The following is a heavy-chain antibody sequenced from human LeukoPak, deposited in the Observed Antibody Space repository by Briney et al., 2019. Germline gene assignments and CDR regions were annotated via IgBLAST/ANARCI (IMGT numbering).Heavy chain of an antibody. V-gene: IGHV1-8*03. CDR1: GYTFTSYD. D-gene: IGHD3-22*01. J-gene: IGHJ4*02. CDR3: ARCDSYDSSGYPLDY. CDR2: MNPNSGNT. Sequence: ASVKVSCRASGYTFTSYDINWVRQATGQGLEWMGWMNPNSGNTGYAQKFQGRVTITADKSTSTAYMELSSLRSEDTAVYYCARCDSYDSSGYPLDYWGQGTLVTVSS.